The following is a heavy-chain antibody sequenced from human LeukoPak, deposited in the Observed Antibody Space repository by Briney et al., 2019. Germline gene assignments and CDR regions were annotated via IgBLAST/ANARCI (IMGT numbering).Heavy chain of an antibody. D-gene: IGHD3-3*01. J-gene: IGHJ4*02. CDR2: IYYSGST. Sequence: SETLSLTCTVSGGSISSYYWSWIRQPPGKGLEWIGYIYYSGSTYYNPSLKSRVTISVDTSKNQFSLKLSSVTAADTAVYYCARISLLEWLSFDYWGQGTLVTVSS. V-gene: IGHV4-59*08. CDR3: ARISLLEWLSFDY. CDR1: GGSISSYY.